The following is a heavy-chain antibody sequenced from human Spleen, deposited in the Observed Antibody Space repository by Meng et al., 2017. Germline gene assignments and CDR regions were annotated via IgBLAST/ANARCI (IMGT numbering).Heavy chain of an antibody. CDR1: GFTFEDYA. J-gene: IGHJ4*02. Sequence: GGSLRLSCAASGFTFEDYAIQWVRQVPGKGLEWVSGINWNSGSLDYADSVKGRFTMSRDNAKNSLYLQMNSLRPEDMALYYCAKVGCSGGRCYFDYWGQGTLVTVSS. D-gene: IGHD2-15*01. CDR3: AKVGCSGGRCYFDY. CDR2: INWNSGSL. V-gene: IGHV3-9*03.